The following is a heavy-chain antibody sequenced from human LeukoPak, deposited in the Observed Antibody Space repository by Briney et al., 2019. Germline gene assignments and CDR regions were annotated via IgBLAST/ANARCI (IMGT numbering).Heavy chain of an antibody. CDR2: INPNSGGT. J-gene: IGHJ5*02. CDR3: ARDRPYCSSTSCLGSWFDP. V-gene: IGHV1-2*06. Sequence: ASVKVSCKASGYTFTGYYMHWVRQAPGQGLEWMGRINPNSGGTNYAQKFQGRVTMTRDTSISTAYMELSRLRSDDTAVYYCARDRPYCSSTSCLGSWFDPWGQGTLVTVPS. D-gene: IGHD2-2*01. CDR1: GYTFTGYY.